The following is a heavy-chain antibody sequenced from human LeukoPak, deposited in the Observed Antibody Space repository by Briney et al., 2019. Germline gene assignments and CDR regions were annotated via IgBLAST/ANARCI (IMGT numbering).Heavy chain of an antibody. CDR2: INPNSGGT. V-gene: IGHV1-2*02. D-gene: IGHD2-2*01. J-gene: IGHJ5*02. Sequence: ASVKVSCKASGYTFTGYYMHWVRQAPGQGLEWVGWINPNSGGTNYAQKFQGRVTMTRDTSISTAYMELSRLRSDDTAVYYCARGGCSSTSCSSWFDPWGQGTLVTVSS. CDR1: GYTFTGYY. CDR3: ARGGCSSTSCSSWFDP.